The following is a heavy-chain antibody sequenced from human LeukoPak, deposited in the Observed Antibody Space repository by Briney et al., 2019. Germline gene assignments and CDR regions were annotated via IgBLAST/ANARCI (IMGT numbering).Heavy chain of an antibody. D-gene: IGHD2-2*01. CDR3: ARDSCSSTSCLSIDDY. V-gene: IGHV1-2*02. Sequence: ASVKVSCKASGNXFTAYYIYWVRQAPGQGLEWMGWINPNSGGTNYAQKFQGRVTMTRDTSISTAYMELSRLSSDDTAVYYCARDSCSSTSCLSIDDYWGQGTLVTVSS. CDR2: INPNSGGT. J-gene: IGHJ4*02. CDR1: GNXFTAYY.